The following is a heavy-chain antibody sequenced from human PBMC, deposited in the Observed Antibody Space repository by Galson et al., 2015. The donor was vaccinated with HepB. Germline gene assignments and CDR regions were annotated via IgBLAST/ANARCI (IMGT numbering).Heavy chain of an antibody. D-gene: IGHD6-19*01. Sequence: SLRLSCAASGFTFSNSAMHWVRQGPGKGLEWVAFISYDGSKKEYADSVKGRFTISRDNSKNTLYLQMNSLTTEDTTVYYCAAEGPVADPNGAFDIWGQGTLVTVSS. J-gene: IGHJ3*02. CDR3: AAEGPVADPNGAFDI. CDR2: ISYDGSKK. CDR1: GFTFSNSA. V-gene: IGHV3-30*03.